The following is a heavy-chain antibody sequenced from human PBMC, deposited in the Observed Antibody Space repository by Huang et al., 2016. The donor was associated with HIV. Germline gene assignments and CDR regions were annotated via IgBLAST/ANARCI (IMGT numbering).Heavy chain of an antibody. CDR1: GGSISSSSYY. D-gene: IGHD6-19*01. CDR2: SYYSGNT. J-gene: IGHJ6*02. V-gene: IGHV4-39*01. CDR3: VRHGRVAGHYYNNMDV. Sequence: LQLQESGPGLVKSSETLSLICTVSGGSISSSSYYWGWIRQPPGKGPEWIGSSYYSGNTYYNPPLKSRVTISVDTSKNQFSLKVNSVTAADTAVYYCVRHGRVAGHYYNNMDVWGRGTTVTVSS.